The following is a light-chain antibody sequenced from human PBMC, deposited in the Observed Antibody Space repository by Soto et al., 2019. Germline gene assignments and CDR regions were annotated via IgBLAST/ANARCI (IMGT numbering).Light chain of an antibody. CDR1: NIGTKY. V-gene: IGLV3-9*01. CDR2: RNY. J-gene: IGLJ2*01. CDR3: QVWDSTTDVV. Sequence: SYELTQPLSVSVALGQTARITCGGDNIGTKYVHWYQQKPGQAPVLVIYRNYNRPSGIPERFPGSSSGNTATLTISGAQAGDEADYSCQVWDSTTDVVFGGGTKLTVL.